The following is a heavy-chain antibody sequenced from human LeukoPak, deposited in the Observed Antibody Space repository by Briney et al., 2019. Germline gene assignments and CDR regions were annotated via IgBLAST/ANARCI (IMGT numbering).Heavy chain of an antibody. Sequence: PGGSLRLSCAASGFTFSSYGMSWVRQAPGKGLEWVSVIYSGGSTYYADSVKGRFTISRDNSKNTLYLQMNSLRAEDTAVYYCARVVVRFFDYWGQGTLDTVSS. V-gene: IGHV3-66*01. CDR2: IYSGGST. CDR3: ARVVVRFFDY. J-gene: IGHJ4*02. CDR1: GFTFSSYG. D-gene: IGHD2-15*01.